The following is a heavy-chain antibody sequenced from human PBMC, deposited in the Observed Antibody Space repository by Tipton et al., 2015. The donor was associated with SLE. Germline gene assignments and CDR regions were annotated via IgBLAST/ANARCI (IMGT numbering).Heavy chain of an antibody. V-gene: IGHV4-4*07. CDR3: ARAMAWTGDPLHFDY. CDR1: GGSLRSYY. CDR2: VYFGGST. Sequence: TLSLTCTVSGGSLRSYYWTWIRQPAGKGLEWIGRVYFGGSTNYNPSLKSRVAISLDTSKNQFSPKLKSVTAADTAVYFCARAMAWTGDPLHFDYWGQGSLVTVSS. J-gene: IGHJ4*02. D-gene: IGHD3/OR15-3a*01.